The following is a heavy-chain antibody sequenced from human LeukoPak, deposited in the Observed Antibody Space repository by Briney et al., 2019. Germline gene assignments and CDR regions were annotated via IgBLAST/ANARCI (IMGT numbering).Heavy chain of an antibody. D-gene: IGHD2-15*01. Sequence: PSETLSLTSAVYGGSFSGYYWSWIRQPPGKGLEWIGEINHSGSTNYNPSLKSRVTISVDTSKNQFSLKLSSVTAADTAVYYCARSLVCSGGSCYSYGMDVWGQGTTVTVSS. CDR2: INHSGST. CDR3: ARSLVCSGGSCYSYGMDV. J-gene: IGHJ6*02. V-gene: IGHV4-34*01. CDR1: GGSFSGYY.